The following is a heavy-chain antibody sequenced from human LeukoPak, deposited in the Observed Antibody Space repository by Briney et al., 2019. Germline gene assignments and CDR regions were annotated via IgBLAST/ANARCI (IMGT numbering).Heavy chain of an antibody. CDR3: ARTTGYSYGRVGNYYYYMDV. CDR2: INSDGSST. J-gene: IGHJ6*03. D-gene: IGHD5-18*01. V-gene: IGHV3-74*01. CDR1: GFTFSTYW. Sequence: GGSLRLSCAASGFTFSTYWMHWVRQAPGKGLVWVSRINSDGSSTNDADSVKGRFTISRDNAKNTLYLQMNSLRAEDTAVYYCARTTGYSYGRVGNYYYYMDVWGKGTTVTVSS.